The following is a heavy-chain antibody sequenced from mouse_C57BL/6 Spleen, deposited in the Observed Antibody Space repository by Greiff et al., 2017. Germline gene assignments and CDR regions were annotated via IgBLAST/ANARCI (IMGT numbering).Heavy chain of an antibody. CDR3: TTLCYCGPATGAY. CDR2: IDPEDGDT. V-gene: IGHV14-1*01. D-gene: IGHD1-1*01. Sequence: VQLQQSGAELVRPGASVKLSCTASGFNIKDYYMNWVKQRPEQGLEWIGRIDPEDGDTEYAPKFQGKATMTADTSSNTAYLQLSSLTSEDTAVYYCTTLCYCGPATGAYWGQGTLVTVSA. J-gene: IGHJ3*01. CDR1: GFNIKDYY.